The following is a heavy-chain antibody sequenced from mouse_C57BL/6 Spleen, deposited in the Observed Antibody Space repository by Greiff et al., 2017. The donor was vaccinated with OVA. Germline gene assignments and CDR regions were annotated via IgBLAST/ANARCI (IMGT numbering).Heavy chain of an antibody. CDR3: ARTETGTFDY. CDR1: GYTFTNYW. D-gene: IGHD4-1*01. Sequence: QVQLQQSGAELVRPGTSVKMSCKASGYTFTNYWIGWAKQRPGHGLEWIGDIYPGGGYTNYNEKFKGKATLTADKSSSTAYMQFSSLTSEDSAIYYCARTETGTFDYWGQGTTLTVSS. CDR2: IYPGGGYT. V-gene: IGHV1-63*01. J-gene: IGHJ2*01.